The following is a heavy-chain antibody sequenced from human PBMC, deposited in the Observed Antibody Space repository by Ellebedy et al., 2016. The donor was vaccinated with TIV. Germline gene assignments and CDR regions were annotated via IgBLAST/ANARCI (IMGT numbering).Heavy chain of an antibody. Sequence: GESLKISCVASGFTFSSYSMNWVRQAPGKGLEWVANINQGGSERHYVDSVKGRFTISRDNAKNSLYLEMNSLRAEDTAVYYCARGRVVRGVISYYYGMDVWGQGTTVTVSS. CDR3: ARGRVVRGVISYYYGMDV. CDR2: INQGGSER. J-gene: IGHJ6*02. CDR1: GFTFSSYS. V-gene: IGHV3-7*03. D-gene: IGHD3-10*01.